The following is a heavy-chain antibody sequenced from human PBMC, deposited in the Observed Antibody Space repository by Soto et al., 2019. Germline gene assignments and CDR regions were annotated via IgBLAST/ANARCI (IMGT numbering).Heavy chain of an antibody. CDR3: ARGGRIVDTGIGYYYYHAMDV. Sequence: ASVKVSCKASGYTFTSYYIHWVRQAPGQGLEWMGIFNPTGDTASYAQRLQGRVTMTRDTSTGTAYMELGSLRSEDTAVYYCARGGRIVDTGIGYYYYHAMDVWGQGTTVTVS. V-gene: IGHV1-46*01. J-gene: IGHJ6*02. D-gene: IGHD5-18*01. CDR1: GYTFTSYY. CDR2: FNPTGDTA.